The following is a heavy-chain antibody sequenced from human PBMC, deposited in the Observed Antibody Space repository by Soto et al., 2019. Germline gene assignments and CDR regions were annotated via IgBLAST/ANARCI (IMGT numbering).Heavy chain of an antibody. D-gene: IGHD6-19*01. CDR1: GYTFTSYG. J-gene: IGHJ5*02. CDR3: AIESLARIWFDP. CDR2: INTYNGNT. V-gene: IGHV1-18*01. Sequence: QVQLVQSGAEVKKPGASVKVSCKASGYTFTSYGISWVRQAPGQGLEWMGWINTYNGNTNYAQKPQGRVTMTTDTSTSTAYMELRSLRSDDTAVYYCAIESLARIWFDPWGQGTLVTVSS.